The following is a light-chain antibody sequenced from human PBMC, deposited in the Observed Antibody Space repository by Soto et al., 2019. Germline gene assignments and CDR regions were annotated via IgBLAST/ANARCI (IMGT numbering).Light chain of an antibody. CDR1: QSINSW. V-gene: IGKV1-5*03. J-gene: IGKJ1*01. CDR3: QQYNSYST. CDR2: KAS. Sequence: DIQMTQSPSTLSPSVGDRVTITCRASQSINSWLAWYQQKPGKAPKLLIYKASSLERGVPSRFSGSCSETEFTLTISSQQPDDFATYYCQQYNSYSTFGQGTKVDIK.